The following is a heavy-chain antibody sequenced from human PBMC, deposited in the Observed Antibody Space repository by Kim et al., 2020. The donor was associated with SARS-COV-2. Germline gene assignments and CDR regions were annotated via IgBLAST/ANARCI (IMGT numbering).Heavy chain of an antibody. Sequence: SETLSPTCTVSGGSINSRSYYWGWIRQPPGKGLEWIGSIYYSGSTYYNPSLKSRVSISVDISNNQFSLNLSSVTAADTAVYYCARLTAGYSGYEAILSWGQGTLAT. J-gene: IGHJ4*02. CDR2: IYYSGST. V-gene: IGHV4-39*01. CDR3: ARLTAGYSGYEAILS. D-gene: IGHD5-12*01. CDR1: GGSINSRSYY.